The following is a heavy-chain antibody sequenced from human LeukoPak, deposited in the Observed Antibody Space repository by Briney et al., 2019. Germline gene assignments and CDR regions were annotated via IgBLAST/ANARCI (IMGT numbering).Heavy chain of an antibody. Sequence: SETLSLTWTVSGYSISRGYSWGWIRQPPGKGLEWIGNIYHSGSTNYNPSLKSRVTISVDKSKNQFSLKLSSVTAADTAVYYCARRILLRYKGEFDYWGQGTLVTVSS. CDR2: IYHSGST. CDR1: GYSISRGYS. V-gene: IGHV4-38-2*02. J-gene: IGHJ4*02. CDR3: ARRILLRYKGEFDY. D-gene: IGHD4-17*01.